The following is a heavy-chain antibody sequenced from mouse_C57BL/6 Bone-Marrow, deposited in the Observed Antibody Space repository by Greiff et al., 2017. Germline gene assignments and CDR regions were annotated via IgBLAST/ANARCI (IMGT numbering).Heavy chain of an antibody. CDR1: GYTFTDYY. CDR2: INPYNGGT. V-gene: IGHV1-19*01. J-gene: IGHJ2*01. Sequence: EVQLQESGPVLVKPGASVKMSCKASGYTFTDYYMNWVKQSHGKSLEWIGVINPYNGGTSYNQKFKGKATLTVDKSSSTAYMELNSLTSKDSAVYYCARTGWDYFDYWGQGTTLTVSS. D-gene: IGHD4-1*01. CDR3: ARTGWDYFDY.